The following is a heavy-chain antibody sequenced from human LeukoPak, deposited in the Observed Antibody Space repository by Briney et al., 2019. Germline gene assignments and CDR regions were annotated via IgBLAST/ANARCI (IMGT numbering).Heavy chain of an antibody. CDR2: ICHAGYT. J-gene: IGHJ4*02. D-gene: IGHD1-26*01. Sequence: GGSLRLSCAASGFAFSSYDMHWVRQVSGKGLEWVSAICHAGYTYYADSVQGRFTISREDAKNYFFLQMNSLRAGDTAVYFCAALGDSIYWGQGTLVTVSS. CDR1: GFAFSSYD. CDR3: AALGDSIY. V-gene: IGHV3-13*01.